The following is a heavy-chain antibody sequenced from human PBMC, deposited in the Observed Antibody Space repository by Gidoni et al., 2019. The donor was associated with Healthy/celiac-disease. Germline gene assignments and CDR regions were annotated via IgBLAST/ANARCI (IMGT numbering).Heavy chain of an antibody. CDR2: IYTSGST. Sequence: QVQLQESGPGLEKPSETLSRTCTVAGGSLRSYSWSWIRHPAGKGLEWIGRIYTSGSTNYNPSLKSRVTMSVDTSKNQFSLKLSSVTAADTAVYYCARDNSSWFGHRDAFDIWGQGTMVTVSS. D-gene: IGHD6-13*01. CDR1: GGSLRSYS. CDR3: ARDNSSWFGHRDAFDI. J-gene: IGHJ3*02. V-gene: IGHV4-4*07.